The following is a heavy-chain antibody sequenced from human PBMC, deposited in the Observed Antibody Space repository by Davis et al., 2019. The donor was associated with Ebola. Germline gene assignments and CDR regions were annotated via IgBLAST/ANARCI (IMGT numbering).Heavy chain of an antibody. CDR2: ISYDENIE. J-gene: IGHJ6*04. CDR1: GFTFSDYT. CDR3: ARERPITAWGSYGLDV. Sequence: GGSLRLSCAASGFTFSDYTMHWVRQAPGKGLEWVAVISYDENIEFYVESVRGRFTISRDNSKNTLYLQMSSLRPEDTAMYYCARERPITAWGSYGLDVWGKGTTVTVSS. V-gene: IGHV3-30-3*01. D-gene: IGHD3-16*01.